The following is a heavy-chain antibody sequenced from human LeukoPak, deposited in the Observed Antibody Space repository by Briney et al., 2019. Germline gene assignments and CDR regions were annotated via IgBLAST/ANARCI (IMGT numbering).Heavy chain of an antibody. Sequence: PAGGSLRLSCAASGFTFSSYWMHWVRQAPGKGLEWVTVIASDGNDQHYADSVKGRFTISRDNSKNTVFLQMNSLRIEDTAVYYCARDFDQGGADYYFAYWGQGTLVTVSS. CDR1: GFTFSSYW. CDR3: ARDFDQGGADYYFAY. CDR2: IASDGNDQ. D-gene: IGHD3-9*01. J-gene: IGHJ4*02. V-gene: IGHV3-30-3*01.